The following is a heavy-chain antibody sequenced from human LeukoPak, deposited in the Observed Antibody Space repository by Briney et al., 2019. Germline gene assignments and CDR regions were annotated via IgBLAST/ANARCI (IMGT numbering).Heavy chain of an antibody. CDR1: GGSISSGSYY. CDR3: AREVNWNYSDAFDI. V-gene: IGHV4-61*02. Sequence: SETLSLTCTVSGGSISSGSYYWSWIRQPAGKGLEWIGRIYTSGSTNYNPSLKSRVTISVDTSKNQFSLKLSSVTAADTAVYYCAREVNWNYSDAFDIWGQGTMVTVSS. J-gene: IGHJ3*02. CDR2: IYTSGST. D-gene: IGHD1-7*01.